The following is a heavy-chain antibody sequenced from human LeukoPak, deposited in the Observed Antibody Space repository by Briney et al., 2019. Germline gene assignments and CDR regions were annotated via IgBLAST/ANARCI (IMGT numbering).Heavy chain of an antibody. CDR3: ARPAPTPYYFDY. Sequence: GESLKISCKGSGYSFTSFRIGWVRQLPGKGLEWMGIIYPGDSDTRYSPSFQGQVTISADKSISTAYLQWSSLKASDTAMYYCARPAPTPYYFDYWGQGTLVTVSS. CDR1: GYSFTSFR. CDR2: IYPGDSDT. J-gene: IGHJ4*02. V-gene: IGHV5-51*01.